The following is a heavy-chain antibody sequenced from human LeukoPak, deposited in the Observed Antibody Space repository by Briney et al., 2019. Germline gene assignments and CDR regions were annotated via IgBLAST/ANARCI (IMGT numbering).Heavy chain of an antibody. D-gene: IGHD6-19*01. V-gene: IGHV3-23*01. J-gene: IGHJ6*02. CDR3: ANQPGLYDSGWSWTYHFFGVDV. Sequence: PGGSLRLSCAASGFSFNSYAMSWVRQAPGKRLEWVSAVSGRGERTYYADFVQGRFSISRDNSKDTVYLQMNSLRAGDTAIYYCANQPGLYDSGWSWTYHFFGVDVWGQGTTVTVSS. CDR1: GFSFNSYA. CDR2: VSGRGERT.